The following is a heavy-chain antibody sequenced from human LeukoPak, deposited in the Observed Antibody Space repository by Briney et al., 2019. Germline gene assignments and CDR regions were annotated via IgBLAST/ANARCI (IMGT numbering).Heavy chain of an antibody. CDR2: VIPIFGTA. V-gene: IGHV1-69*05. J-gene: IGHJ6*03. CDR1: GGNFSSYD. CDR3: ARGNYMDV. Sequence: SMKVSCKASGGNFSSYDISWVRQAPGQGLEWMGGVIPIFGTASYAQKFQGRVTITTDKFTSTAYMELSSPRSDDTAVYYCARGNYMDVWGKGTTVTVSS.